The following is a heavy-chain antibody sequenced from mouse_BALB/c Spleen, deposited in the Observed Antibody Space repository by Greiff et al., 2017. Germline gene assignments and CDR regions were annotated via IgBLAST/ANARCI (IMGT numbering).Heavy chain of an antibody. CDR2: INPSTGYT. D-gene: IGHD2-4*01. CDR3: ARMYDYDRAMDY. Sequence: QVQLQQSGAELAKPGASVKMSCKASGYTFTSYWMHWVKQRPGQGLEWIGYINPSTGYTEYNQKFKYKATLTADKSSSTAYMQLSSLTSEDSAVYYCARMYDYDRAMDYWGQGTSVTVSS. CDR1: GYTFTSYW. V-gene: IGHV1-7*01. J-gene: IGHJ4*01.